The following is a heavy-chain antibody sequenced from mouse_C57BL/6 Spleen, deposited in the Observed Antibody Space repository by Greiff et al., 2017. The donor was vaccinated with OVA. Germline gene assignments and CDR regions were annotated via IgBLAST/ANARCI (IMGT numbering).Heavy chain of an antibody. V-gene: IGHV2-5*01. J-gene: IGHJ4*01. Sequence: VQLQQSGPGLVQPSQSLSITCTVSGFSLTSYGVHWVRQSPGKGLEWLGVIWRGGSTDYNADFMSRLSITKDNSKSQVFLKMNSLQADDTAIYYCAKIHWGYAMDYWGQGTSVTVSS. CDR3: AKIHWGYAMDY. CDR1: GFSLTSYG. CDR2: IWRGGST.